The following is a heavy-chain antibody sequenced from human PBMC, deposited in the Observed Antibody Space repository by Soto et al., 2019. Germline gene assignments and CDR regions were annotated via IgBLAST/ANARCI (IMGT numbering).Heavy chain of an antibody. J-gene: IGHJ6*02. D-gene: IGHD3-3*01. CDR1: GYSFTSYW. CDR3: ARHPVTGDFWSGYRYGMDV. Sequence: PVGSLKISCKGSGYSFTSYWIGWVRQMPGKGLAWMGIIYPGDSDTRYSPSFQGQFTISADKSISTAYLQWSSLKASDTAMYYCARHPVTGDFWSGYRYGMDVWGQGTTVTVSS. V-gene: IGHV5-51*01. CDR2: IYPGDSDT.